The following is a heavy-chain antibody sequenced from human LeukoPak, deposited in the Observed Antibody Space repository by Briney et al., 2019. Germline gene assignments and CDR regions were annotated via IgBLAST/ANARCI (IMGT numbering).Heavy chain of an antibody. J-gene: IGHJ5*02. CDR1: GFTFTSYG. CDR3: EKDGGYSSGWYGGWFDP. D-gene: IGHD6-19*01. Sequence: GRSRRLSCAASGFTFTSYGMRWVRQAPGKGLEWVADISYDGSNKYYADSVQGRFNISRNNSKNTLYLQMNSLRAEDTGVYYCEKDGGYSSGWYGGWFDPWGQRTLVTVSS. V-gene: IGHV3-30*18. CDR2: ISYDGSNK.